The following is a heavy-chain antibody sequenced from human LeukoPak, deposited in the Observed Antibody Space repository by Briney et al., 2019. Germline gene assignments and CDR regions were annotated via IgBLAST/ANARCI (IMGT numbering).Heavy chain of an antibody. D-gene: IGHD3-10*01. J-gene: IGHJ4*02. CDR1: GFTFSSYA. V-gene: IGHV3-23*01. CDR3: AKGGNYGSGNYYFDY. CDR2: ISGSGGST. Sequence: TGGSLSLSCAASGFTFSSYAMSWVRQAPGKGLEWVSAISGSGGSTYYADSVKGRFTISRDNSKDTLYLQMNSLRAEDTAVYYCAKGGNYGSGNYYFDYWGQGTLVTVSS.